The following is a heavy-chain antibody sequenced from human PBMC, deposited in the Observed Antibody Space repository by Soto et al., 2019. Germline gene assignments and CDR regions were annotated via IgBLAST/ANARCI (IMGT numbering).Heavy chain of an antibody. CDR2: IDPSDSYT. D-gene: IGHD3-9*01. V-gene: IGHV5-10-1*01. CDR3: ARHRAYYDILTGRRNHNWFDP. J-gene: IGHJ5*02. Sequence: PGESLKISCKGSGYSFTSYWISWVRQMPGKGLEWMGRIDPSDSYTNYSPSFQGHVTISADKPISTAYLQWSSLKASDTAMYYCARHRAYYDILTGRRNHNWFDPWGQGTLVTVSS. CDR1: GYSFTSYW.